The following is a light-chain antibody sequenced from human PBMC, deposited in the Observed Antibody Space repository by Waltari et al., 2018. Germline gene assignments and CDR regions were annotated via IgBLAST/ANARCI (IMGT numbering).Light chain of an antibody. Sequence: DIQMTQSPSTLSASVGDRVTITCRPSQSITTWLAWYQQKAGKAPKLLIYKASILEGGVPARFSGGGSGTECTLTISSLQPDDFATYYCQHYDSYSTTFGRGTKVEIK. CDR1: QSITTW. CDR2: KAS. CDR3: QHYDSYSTT. J-gene: IGKJ4*02. V-gene: IGKV1-5*03.